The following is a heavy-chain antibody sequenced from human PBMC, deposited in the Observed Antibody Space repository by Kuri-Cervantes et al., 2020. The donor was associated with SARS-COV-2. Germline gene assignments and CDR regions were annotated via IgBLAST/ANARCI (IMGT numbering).Heavy chain of an antibody. CDR2: ISGSGGST. V-gene: IGHV3-23*01. J-gene: IGHJ4*02. Sequence: GGSLRLSCAASGFTFSSYAMSWVRQAPGKGLEWVSGISGSGGSTYNADSVKGRITISRDNSNNTLYLQMNSLRAEDTAVYYCARGPHHIRFRGEIDHWSQGALVTVSS. CDR3: ARGPHHIRFRGEIDH. D-gene: IGHD3-3*01. CDR1: GFTFSSYA.